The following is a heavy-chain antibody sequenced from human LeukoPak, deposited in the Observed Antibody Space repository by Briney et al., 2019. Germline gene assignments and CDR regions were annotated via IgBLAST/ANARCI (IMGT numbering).Heavy chain of an antibody. D-gene: IGHD4-17*01. V-gene: IGHV4-59*01. CDR3: ARDLTTVTKGFDI. CDR2: IYYSGNT. J-gene: IGHJ3*02. Sequence: YIYYSGNTNYTPSLKSRVTISVDTSKNQFSLKLSSVTAADTAVYYCARDLTTVTKGFDIWGQGTMVTVSS.